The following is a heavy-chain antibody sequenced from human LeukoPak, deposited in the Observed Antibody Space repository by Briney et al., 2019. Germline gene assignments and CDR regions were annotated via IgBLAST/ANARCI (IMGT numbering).Heavy chain of an antibody. V-gene: IGHV1-69*05. J-gene: IGHJ4*02. CDR3: ARTTYYYDSSGWIFDY. CDR2: IIPIFGTA. D-gene: IGHD3-22*01. CDR1: GGTFSSYA. Sequence: ASVKVSCKASGGTFSSYAISWVRQAPGQGLEWMGRIIPIFGTANYAQKFQGRVTITTDESTSTAYMELSSLRSEDTAVYCCARTTYYYDSSGWIFDYWGQGTLVTVSS.